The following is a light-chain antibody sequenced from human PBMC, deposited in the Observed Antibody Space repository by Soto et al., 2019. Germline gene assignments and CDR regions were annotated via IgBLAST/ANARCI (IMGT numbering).Light chain of an antibody. J-gene: IGLJ2*01. Sequence: QSALTQPASVSGSPGQSITISCTGTSSDVGGYKYVSWYQQHPGKAPKLIIYDVSDRPSGVSNRFSGSKSGNTASLTISGFQPDDEADYYCNSYTTSSIVVFGGGTQRTVL. CDR3: NSYTTSSIVV. CDR2: DVS. CDR1: SSDVGGYKY. V-gene: IGLV2-14*03.